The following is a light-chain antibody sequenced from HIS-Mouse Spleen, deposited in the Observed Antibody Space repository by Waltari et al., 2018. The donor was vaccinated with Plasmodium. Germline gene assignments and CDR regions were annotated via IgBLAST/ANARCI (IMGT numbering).Light chain of an antibody. CDR1: ALPKTY. CDR3: YSTDSSGNHRV. Sequence: SYELTQPPSVSVSPGQTARITCSGDALPKTYAYWYQLKSGQAPVLVIYEDRKRPSGITERFSGSSSGTMATLTISGAQVEDEADYYCYSTDSSGNHRVFGGGTKLTVL. J-gene: IGLJ3*02. CDR2: EDR. V-gene: IGLV3-10*01.